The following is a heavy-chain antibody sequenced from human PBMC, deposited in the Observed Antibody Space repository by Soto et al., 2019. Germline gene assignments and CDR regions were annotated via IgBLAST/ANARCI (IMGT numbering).Heavy chain of an antibody. CDR2: IIPIFGTA. CDR1: GGTFSSYA. CDR3: ARDSGGTTVAFGMDV. V-gene: IGHV1-69*01. Sequence: QVQLVQSGAEVKKPGSSVKVSCTASGGTFSSYAISWVRQAPGQGLEWMGGIIPIFGTANYAQKFPGRVTITADESTSTAYMELSSLRSEDTGVYYGARDSGGTTVAFGMDVWGQGTTVTVSS. D-gene: IGHD4-17*01. J-gene: IGHJ6*02.